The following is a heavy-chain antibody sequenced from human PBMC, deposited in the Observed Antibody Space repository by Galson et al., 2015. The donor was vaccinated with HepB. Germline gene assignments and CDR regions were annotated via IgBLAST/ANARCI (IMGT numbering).Heavy chain of an antibody. CDR1: GLTFTNYA. Sequence: SLRLSCAASGLTFTNYAMSWVRQAPGKGLEWVSGIYPDGHITYYADSVKGRFTISRDDSKNTVYLQMNSVRVEDTAVYFCAKDFCRADNCDPVDDWGQGTPVTVAS. CDR3: AKDFCRADNCDPVDD. V-gene: IGHV3-23*01. J-gene: IGHJ4*02. D-gene: IGHD2-15*01. CDR2: IYPDGHIT.